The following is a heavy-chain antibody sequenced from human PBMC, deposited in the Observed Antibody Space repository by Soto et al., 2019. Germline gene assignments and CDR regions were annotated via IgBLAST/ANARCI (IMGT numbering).Heavy chain of an antibody. V-gene: IGHV1-18*01. D-gene: IGHD5-12*01. CDR2: ISAYNGNT. Sequence: ASVKVSCKASGYTFTSYGISWVRQAPGQGLEWMGWISAYNGNTNYAQKLQGRVTMTTDTSTSTAYMELRSLRSDDTAVYYCARVLAPERWLQPKPFDYWGQGTLVTVSS. J-gene: IGHJ4*02. CDR3: ARVLAPERWLQPKPFDY. CDR1: GYTFTSYG.